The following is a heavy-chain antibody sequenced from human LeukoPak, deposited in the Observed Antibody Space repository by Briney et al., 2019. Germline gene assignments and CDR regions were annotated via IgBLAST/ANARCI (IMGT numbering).Heavy chain of an antibody. CDR2: IYDSGTT. D-gene: IGHD3-22*01. CDR1: GGSISSGGYY. CDR3: ARGRVDGAHPRSGSGYYYDVDY. Sequence: SETLSLTCTVSGGSISSGGYYWSWIRQPPGKGLEWIGYIYDSGTTNYNPSLKSRVTISVDTATNQFSLKLRSVTAADTAVYYCARGRVDGAHPRSGSGYYYDVDYWGQGTLVTVSS. V-gene: IGHV4-61*08. J-gene: IGHJ4*02.